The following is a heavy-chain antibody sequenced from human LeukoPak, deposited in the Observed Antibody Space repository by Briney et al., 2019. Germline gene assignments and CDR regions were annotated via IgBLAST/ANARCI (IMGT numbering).Heavy chain of an antibody. J-gene: IGHJ4*02. Sequence: SETLSLTCTVSGSSISSGGYYWSWIRQHPGKGLEWIEYIYYSGSTYYNPSLKSRVTISVYTSKNQFSLKLSSVAAADTAVYYCARVNIGDYVLDYRGQGTLVTVSS. CDR3: ARVNIGDYVLDY. CDR2: IYYSGST. D-gene: IGHD4-17*01. CDR1: GSSISSGGYY. V-gene: IGHV4-31*03.